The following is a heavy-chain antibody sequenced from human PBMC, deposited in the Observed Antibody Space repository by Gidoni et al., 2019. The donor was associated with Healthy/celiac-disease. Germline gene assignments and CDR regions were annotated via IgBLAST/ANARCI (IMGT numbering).Heavy chain of an antibody. V-gene: IGHV1-18*04. CDR1: GYTFTSYG. Sequence: QVQLVQSGAEVKKPGASVKVSCKASGYTFTSYGISWVRQAPGQGLEWMGWISAYNGNTNYAQKLQGRVTMTTDTSTSTAYMELRSLRSDDTAVYYCARDALVLLWFGELRPYDAFDIWGQGTMVTVSS. J-gene: IGHJ3*02. D-gene: IGHD3-10*01. CDR2: ISAYNGNT. CDR3: ARDALVLLWFGELRPYDAFDI.